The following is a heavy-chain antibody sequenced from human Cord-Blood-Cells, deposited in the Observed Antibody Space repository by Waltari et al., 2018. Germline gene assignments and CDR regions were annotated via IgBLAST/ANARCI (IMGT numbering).Heavy chain of an antibody. J-gene: IGHJ4*02. Sequence: QVQLQESGPGLVKPSETLSLTCTVSGGSLSSYYWSWLRQPPGKGLEWIGYIYYSGSTNYNPSLKSRVTISVDTSKNQFSLKLSSVTAADTAVYYCARASEGIVGAFDYWGQGTLVTVSS. CDR1: GGSLSSYY. CDR3: ARASEGIVGAFDY. V-gene: IGHV4-59*01. D-gene: IGHD1-26*01. CDR2: IYYSGST.